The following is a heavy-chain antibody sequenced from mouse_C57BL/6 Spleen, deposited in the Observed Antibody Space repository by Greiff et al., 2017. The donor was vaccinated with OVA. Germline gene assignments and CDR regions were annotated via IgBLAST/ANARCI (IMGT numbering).Heavy chain of an antibody. Sequence: QVQLQQSGAELVKPGASVKMSCTASGYTFTTYPIEWMKQNHGKSLEWIGNFHPYNDDTKYNEKFKGKATLTVEKSSSTVYLELSRLTSDDSAVYDCARSYYGYPGWFAYWGQGTLVTVSA. D-gene: IGHD2-2*01. CDR3: ARSYYGYPGWFAY. CDR1: GYTFTTYP. V-gene: IGHV1-47*01. J-gene: IGHJ3*01. CDR2: FHPYNDDT.